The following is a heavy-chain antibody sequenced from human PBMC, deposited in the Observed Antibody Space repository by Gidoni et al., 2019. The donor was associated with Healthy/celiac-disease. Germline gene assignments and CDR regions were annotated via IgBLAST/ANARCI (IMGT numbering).Heavy chain of an antibody. CDR1: GFTFSSYA. CDR3: ASGLDYYDY. D-gene: IGHD5-12*01. CDR2: IWFDGSKM. V-gene: IGHV3-33*01. J-gene: IGHJ4*02. Sequence: QVQLVESGGGVVQPGRSLRLSCAASGFTFSSYAMDWVRQAPGKGLEWVAVIWFDGSKMYYADSAKGRFTISRDNSRNMLYLQMNSLRAEDTAVYFCASGLDYYDYWGQGTLVTVSS.